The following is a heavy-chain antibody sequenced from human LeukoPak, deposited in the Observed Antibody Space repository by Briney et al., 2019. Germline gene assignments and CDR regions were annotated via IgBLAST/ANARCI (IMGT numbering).Heavy chain of an antibody. D-gene: IGHD6-13*01. CDR2: INPGGGST. Sequence: SVKVSCKASGGTFSSYAISWVRQAPGHGLEWMGIINPGGGSTDYAQKFQGRVTITRDVSASTEYMELSSLRSDDTAVYFCARVGQIGAVADYWGQGTLVTVSS. CDR3: ARVGQIGAVADY. J-gene: IGHJ4*02. V-gene: IGHV1-69*05. CDR1: GGTFSSYA.